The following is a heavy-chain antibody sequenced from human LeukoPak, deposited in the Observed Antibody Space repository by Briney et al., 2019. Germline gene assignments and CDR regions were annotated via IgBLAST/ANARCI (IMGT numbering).Heavy chain of an antibody. D-gene: IGHD3-10*01. CDR3: AKDLRE. V-gene: IGHV3-74*01. Sequence: GGSLRLSCAASGFTFSTYWMHWVRQAPGKGLVWVARIKGDGSSTIYADSVKGRFTISRDNSKNTLYLQTSSLRAEDTAVYYCAKDLREWGQGTLVTVSS. J-gene: IGHJ4*02. CDR2: IKGDGSST. CDR1: GFTFSTYW.